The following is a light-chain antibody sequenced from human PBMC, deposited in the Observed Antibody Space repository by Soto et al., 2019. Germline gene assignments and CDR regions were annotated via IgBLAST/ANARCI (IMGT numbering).Light chain of an antibody. Sequence: EIVMTQSPATLSVSPGERATLSCRASQSVSSNLAWYQQKPGQAPRLLIYGASTRATGIPARLSGSGSGTAFTLTVSNLASEDFAVYYCQQHAKWPFTFGQGTKLDIK. CDR1: QSVSSN. V-gene: IGKV3-15*01. CDR2: GAS. CDR3: QQHAKWPFT. J-gene: IGKJ2*01.